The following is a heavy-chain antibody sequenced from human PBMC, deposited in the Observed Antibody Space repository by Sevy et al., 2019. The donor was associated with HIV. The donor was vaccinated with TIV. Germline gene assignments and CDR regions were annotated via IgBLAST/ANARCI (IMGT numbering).Heavy chain of an antibody. CDR2: IYYNGHI. J-gene: IGHJ4*02. V-gene: IGHV4-59*08. CDR1: GGSVTRLY. Sequence: SETLSLTCTVSGGSVTRLYWNWIRQPPGKGLEWIANIYYNGHINYNPSLKSRVTLSLDTSKNQFSLRLSSVTAADTAMYYCAGENAWGRCYSWGQGTLVTVSS. CDR3: AGENAWGRCYS. D-gene: IGHD1-26*01.